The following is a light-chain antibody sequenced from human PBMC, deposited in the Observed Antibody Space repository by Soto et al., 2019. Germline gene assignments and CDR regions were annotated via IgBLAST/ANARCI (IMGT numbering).Light chain of an antibody. Sequence: AIQLTQSPSSLSASVGDRVTITCRASQGISSALAWYQQKPGKAPKLLIYDASSLESGVPSRFSGSGSGTDFTLTISSLQSEDFATYYCQQFNSYITFGQGTRLEIK. CDR3: QQFNSYIT. V-gene: IGKV1-13*02. CDR1: QGISSA. CDR2: DAS. J-gene: IGKJ5*01.